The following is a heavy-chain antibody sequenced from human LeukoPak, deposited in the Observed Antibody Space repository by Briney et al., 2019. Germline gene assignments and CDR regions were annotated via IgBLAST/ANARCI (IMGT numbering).Heavy chain of an antibody. J-gene: IGHJ5*02. CDR1: GFTFSNYE. CDR3: ARAYYGSGSYKAYFDP. D-gene: IGHD3-10*01. CDR2: ISSSGRTI. V-gene: IGHV3-48*03. Sequence: GGSLRLSCAASGFTFSNYEMNWVRQAAGKGLEWVSYISSSGRTIYYADSVKGRFTISRDNAKNSLYLQMNSLRAEDTAVYYCARAYYGSGSYKAYFDPWGQGTLVTVSS.